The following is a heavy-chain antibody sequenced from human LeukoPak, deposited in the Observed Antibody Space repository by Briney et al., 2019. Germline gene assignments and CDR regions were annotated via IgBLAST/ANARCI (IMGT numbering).Heavy chain of an antibody. CDR1: GFTFSSYG. V-gene: IGHV3-30*03. J-gene: IGHJ4*02. D-gene: IGHD5-12*01. CDR3: AIGYSGYDLDY. Sequence: GGSLRLSCAASGFTFSSYGMHWVRQAPGKGLEWVAVISYDGSNKYYADSVKGRFTISRDNSKNTLYLQMNSLRAEDTAVYYCAIGYSGYDLDYWGQGTLVTVSS. CDR2: ISYDGSNK.